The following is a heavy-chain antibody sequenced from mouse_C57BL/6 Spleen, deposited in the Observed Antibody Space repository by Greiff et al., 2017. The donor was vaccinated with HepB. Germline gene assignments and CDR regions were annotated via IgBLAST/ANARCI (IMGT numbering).Heavy chain of an antibody. CDR2: ISYDGSN. J-gene: IGHJ2*01. V-gene: IGHV3-6*01. CDR1: GYSITSGYY. CDR3: ARVGNWDGDFDY. D-gene: IGHD4-1*01. Sequence: EVKVEESGPGLVKPSQSLSLTCSVTGYSITSGYYWNWIRQFPGNKLEWMGYISYDGSNNYNPSLKNRISITRDTSKNQFFLKLNSVTTEDTATYYCARVGNWDGDFDYWGQGTTLTVSS.